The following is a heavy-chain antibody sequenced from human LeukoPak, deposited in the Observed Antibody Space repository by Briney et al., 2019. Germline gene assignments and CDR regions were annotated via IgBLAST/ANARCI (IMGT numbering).Heavy chain of an antibody. CDR1: GFTFSSYW. V-gene: IGHV3-7*01. Sequence: GGSLRLSCAASGFTFSSYWMSWVRQAPGKGLEWVANIKKDGSEKYYVDSVKGRFTVSRDNAKNSLYLQMNSLRAEDTAVYYCAREPLEALAGTSDYWGREPWSPSPQ. D-gene: IGHD6-19*01. CDR2: IKKDGSEK. J-gene: IGHJ4*02. CDR3: AREPLEALAGTSDY.